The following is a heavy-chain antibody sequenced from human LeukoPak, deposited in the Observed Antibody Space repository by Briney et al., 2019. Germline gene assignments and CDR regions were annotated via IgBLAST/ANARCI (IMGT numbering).Heavy chain of an antibody. J-gene: IGHJ4*02. Sequence: GGSLRLSCAASGFTFSSYAKHWVRQAPGKGLEWVAVISYDGSNKYYADSVKGRFTISRDNSKNTLYLQMNSLRAEDTAVYYCARDPIAIAAAGLTFDYWGQGTLVTVSS. CDR1: GFTFSSYA. V-gene: IGHV3-30-3*01. CDR3: ARDPIAIAAAGLTFDY. D-gene: IGHD6-13*01. CDR2: ISYDGSNK.